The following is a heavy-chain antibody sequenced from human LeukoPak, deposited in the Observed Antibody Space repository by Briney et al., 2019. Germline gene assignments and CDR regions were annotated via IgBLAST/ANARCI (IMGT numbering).Heavy chain of an antibody. J-gene: IGHJ4*02. Sequence: GGSLRLSCAASGFTFSRSPMHWICQVPGKGLEWVAVISYDGTSEHYADSVKGRFTISRDNSKNTLYLQMNSLKTEDTAVYYCAREATSSGHCGNFDYWGQGILVTVSS. CDR3: AREATSSGHCGNFDY. V-gene: IGHV3-30-3*01. D-gene: IGHD3-22*01. CDR1: GFTFSRSP. CDR2: ISYDGTSE.